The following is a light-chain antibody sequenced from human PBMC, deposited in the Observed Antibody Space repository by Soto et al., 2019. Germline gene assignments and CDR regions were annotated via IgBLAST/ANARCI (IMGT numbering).Light chain of an antibody. CDR2: GAS. V-gene: IGKV3-15*01. J-gene: IGKJ1*01. Sequence: EIVMTQSPATLSVSPGERATLSCRASQSVSSNLAWYQQKPGQAPRLLTYGASTTATGIPARFSGSGSGAEFTLTISSLQSEDFAVYYCQHYNNWAWTFGQGTKVESK. CDR1: QSVSSN. CDR3: QHYNNWAWT.